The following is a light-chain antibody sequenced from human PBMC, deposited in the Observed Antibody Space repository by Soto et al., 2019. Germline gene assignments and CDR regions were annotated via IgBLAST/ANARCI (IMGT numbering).Light chain of an antibody. CDR2: KAS. Sequence: DIQMTQSPSTLSGSVGDRVTITCRASQTISSWLAWYQQKPGKAPKLLIYKASTLKSGVPSRFSGSGAGTEFTLTISSLQPDDFATYYCKHYNSDSGAFGQGTKVELK. CDR1: QTISSW. V-gene: IGKV1-5*03. J-gene: IGKJ1*01. CDR3: KHYNSDSGA.